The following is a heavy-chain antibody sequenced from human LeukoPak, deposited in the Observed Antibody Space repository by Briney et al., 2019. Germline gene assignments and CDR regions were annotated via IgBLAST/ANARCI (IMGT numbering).Heavy chain of an antibody. D-gene: IGHD1-7*01. J-gene: IGHJ4*02. CDR1: GYTFTGYY. CDR3: ARGPNWNYATYFDY. V-gene: IGHV7-4-1*02. Sequence: ASVKVSCKASGYTFTGYYMHWVRQAPGQGLEWMGWINTNTGNPTYAQGFTGRFVFSLDTSVSTAYLQISSLKAEDTAVYYCARGPNWNYATYFDYWGQGTLVAVSS. CDR2: INTNTGNP.